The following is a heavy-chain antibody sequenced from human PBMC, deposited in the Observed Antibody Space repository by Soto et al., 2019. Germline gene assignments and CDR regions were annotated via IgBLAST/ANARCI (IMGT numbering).Heavy chain of an antibody. CDR3: ARSYYDSSGFGYYYGMDV. J-gene: IGHJ6*02. D-gene: IGHD3-22*01. Sequence: SETLSLTCTVSGGSISSSSYYWGWIRQPPGKGLEWIGSIYYSGSTYYNPSLKSRVTISVDTSKNQFSLKLSSVTAADTAVYYCARSYYDSSGFGYYYGMDVWGQGTTGTVS. CDR2: IYYSGST. V-gene: IGHV4-39*01. CDR1: GGSISSSSYY.